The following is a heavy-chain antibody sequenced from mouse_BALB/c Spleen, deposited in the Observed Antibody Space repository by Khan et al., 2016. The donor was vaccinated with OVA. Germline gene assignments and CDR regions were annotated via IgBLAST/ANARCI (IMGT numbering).Heavy chain of an antibody. V-gene: IGHV1-77*01. CDR1: GFIFTDYV. Sequence: QVQLQQSGPELVKPGASVKMSCKASGFIFTDYVINWVKQRTGQGLEWLGEIYPGSGSTYYNEKFKGMATLTADNSSHTAYMQISNLSSEDSAVYCCAKNYASWFAYWGQGTLVTVSA. CDR3: AKNYASWFAY. D-gene: IGHD1-1*02. J-gene: IGHJ3*01. CDR2: IYPGSGST.